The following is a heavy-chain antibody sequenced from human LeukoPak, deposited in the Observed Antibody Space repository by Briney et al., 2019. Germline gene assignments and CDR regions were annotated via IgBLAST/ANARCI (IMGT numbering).Heavy chain of an antibody. Sequence: GRSRRLSCAASGFTFSSFGMHWVRQAPGKGLEWVAIIWYNGRNETYADSVKGRFTISRDNSKNTLYLYMNSLRAEDTAVYYCARESRGELFAPPDYWGQGTLVTVSS. V-gene: IGHV3-33*01. CDR3: ARESRGELFAPPDY. J-gene: IGHJ4*02. D-gene: IGHD3-10*01. CDR2: IWYNGRNE. CDR1: GFTFSSFG.